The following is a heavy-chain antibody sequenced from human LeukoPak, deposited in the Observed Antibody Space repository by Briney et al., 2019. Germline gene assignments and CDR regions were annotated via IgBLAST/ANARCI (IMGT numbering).Heavy chain of an antibody. CDR1: GFTFSSYS. V-gene: IGHV3-21*01. D-gene: IGHD3-3*01. J-gene: IGHJ6*03. Sequence: PGGSLRLSCAASGFTFSSYSMNWVRQAPGKGLEWVSSISSSSSYIYYADSVKGRFTISRDNAKNSLYLQMNSLRAEDTAVYYCARGGDFWSGPSTEYYYMDVWGKGTTVTVSS. CDR3: ARGGDFWSGPSTEYYYMDV. CDR2: ISSSSSYI.